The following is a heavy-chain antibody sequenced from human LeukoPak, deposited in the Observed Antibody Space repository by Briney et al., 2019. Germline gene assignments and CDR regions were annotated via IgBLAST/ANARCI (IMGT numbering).Heavy chain of an antibody. CDR3: ARDRRPLYYFDY. CDR1: GYTFTSYD. D-gene: IGHD2-15*01. V-gene: IGHV1-8*03. Sequence: GASVKVSCKASGYTFTSYDINWVRQAPGQGLEWMGWMNPNSGNTGYAQKFQGRVTITRNTSISTAYMELSSLRSEDTAVYYCARDRRPLYYFDYWGQGTLVTVSS. CDR2: MNPNSGNT. J-gene: IGHJ4*02.